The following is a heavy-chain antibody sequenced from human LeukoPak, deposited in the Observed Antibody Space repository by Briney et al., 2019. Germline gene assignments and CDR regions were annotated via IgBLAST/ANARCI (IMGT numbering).Heavy chain of an antibody. CDR3: ARENGSGRSLDY. Sequence: SETLSLTCTVSSGSFSSYYWSWIRQPPGKGLEWIGYIYYSGSTNYNPSLKSRVTISVDTSKNQFSLKLSSVTAADTAVYYCARENGSGRSLDYWGQGTLVTVSS. CDR1: SGSFSSYY. V-gene: IGHV4-59*01. D-gene: IGHD3-10*01. J-gene: IGHJ4*02. CDR2: IYYSGST.